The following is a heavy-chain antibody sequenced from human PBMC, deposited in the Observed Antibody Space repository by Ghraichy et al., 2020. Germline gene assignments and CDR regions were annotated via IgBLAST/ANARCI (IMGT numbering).Heavy chain of an antibody. CDR2: ITGSAGST. D-gene: IGHD1-26*01. CDR3: AKIGSVGWYFDY. CDR1: GFTFSNYV. Sequence: GGSLRLSCAASGFTFSNYVMSWVRQAPGKGLQWVPFITGSAGSTYYAESVQGRFTISRDNSKNTLYLQLNSLRAEDTAVYYCAKIGSVGWYFDYWGQGTLVTVSS. J-gene: IGHJ4*02. V-gene: IGHV3-23*01.